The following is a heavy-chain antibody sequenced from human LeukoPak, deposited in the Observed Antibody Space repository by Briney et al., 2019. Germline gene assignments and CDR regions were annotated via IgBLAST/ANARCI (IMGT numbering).Heavy chain of an antibody. D-gene: IGHD6-13*01. Sequence: ASVKVSCKASGYTFTGYYMHWVRQAPGQGLEWMGWINPNSGGTNYAQKFQGRVTMTRDTSISTAYMELSRLRSDDTAVYYCARARRAGIAAAGTSWFDPWGQGTLVTVSS. CDR3: ARARRAGIAAAGTSWFDP. V-gene: IGHV1-2*02. CDR2: INPNSGGT. J-gene: IGHJ5*02. CDR1: GYTFTGYY.